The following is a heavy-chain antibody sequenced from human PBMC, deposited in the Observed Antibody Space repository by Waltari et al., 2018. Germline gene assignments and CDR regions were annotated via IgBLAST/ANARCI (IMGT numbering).Heavy chain of an antibody. CDR2: ISSSSSTI. J-gene: IGHJ4*02. Sequence: EVQLVESGGGLVQPGGSLRLSCAASGFTFSSYSMNWVRQAPGKGLEWVSYISSSSSTISYADSVKGRFTISRDNAKNSLYLQMNSLRAEDTAVYYCARRLNARNRAFDYWGQGTLVTVSS. CDR3: ARRLNARNRAFDY. D-gene: IGHD1-1*01. CDR1: GFTFSSYS. V-gene: IGHV3-48*04.